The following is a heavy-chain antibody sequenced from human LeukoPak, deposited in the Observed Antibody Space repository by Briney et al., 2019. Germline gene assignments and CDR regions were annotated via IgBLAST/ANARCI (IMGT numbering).Heavy chain of an antibody. V-gene: IGHV3-21*01. Sequence: AGGSLRLSCEVSGFTLSRYSMNWVRQAPGKGLEWVSAISTDSDYIYYGDSVKGRFTVSRDNAKNSVYLQMNSLRAEDTALYYCVRASYSSTWYLDSWGQGTPVTVSS. CDR2: ISTDSDYI. J-gene: IGHJ4*02. D-gene: IGHD6-13*01. CDR1: GFTLSRYS. CDR3: VRASYSSTWYLDS.